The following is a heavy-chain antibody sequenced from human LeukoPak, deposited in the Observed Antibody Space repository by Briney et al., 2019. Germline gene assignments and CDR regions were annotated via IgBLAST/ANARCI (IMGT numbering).Heavy chain of an antibody. CDR2: IYYSGST. V-gene: IGHV4-59*01. Sequence: PSETLSLTCTVSGGSISSYYWSWIRQPPGKGLEWIGYIYYSGSTNYNPSLKSRVTISVDTSKNQFSLKLSSVTAADTAVYYCARVEAHAGGTSEGDYWGQGTLVTVSS. CDR1: GGSISSYY. D-gene: IGHD1-7*01. J-gene: IGHJ4*02. CDR3: ARVEAHAGGTSEGDY.